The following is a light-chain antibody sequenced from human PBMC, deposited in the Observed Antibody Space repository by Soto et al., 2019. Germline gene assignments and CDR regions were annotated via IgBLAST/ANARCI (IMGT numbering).Light chain of an antibody. CDR1: KSVSRTY. Sequence: EIVLTQSPGTLSLSPGERATLSCRASKSVSRTYLAWYQQKPGQSPRLPIYGASSRATGIPDSFSGSGSGTDITLTISILEPEDFAVYYCQKYGSSPPWTFGQGTKVEIK. V-gene: IGKV3-20*01. CDR2: GAS. CDR3: QKYGSSPPWT. J-gene: IGKJ1*01.